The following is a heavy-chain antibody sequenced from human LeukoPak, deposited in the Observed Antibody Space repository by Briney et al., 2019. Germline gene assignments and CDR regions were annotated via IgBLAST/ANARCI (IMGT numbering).Heavy chain of an antibody. CDR2: INHSGST. D-gene: IGHD4-23*01. J-gene: IGHJ4*02. CDR3: ARGDYGGNPGKTRFDY. CDR1: GGSISSYY. V-gene: IGHV4-34*01. Sequence: SETLSLTCTVSGGSISSYYWSWIRQPPGKGLEWIGEINHSGSTNYNPSLKSRVTISVDTSKNQFSLKLSSVTAADTAVYYCARGDYGGNPGKTRFDYWGQGTLVTVSS.